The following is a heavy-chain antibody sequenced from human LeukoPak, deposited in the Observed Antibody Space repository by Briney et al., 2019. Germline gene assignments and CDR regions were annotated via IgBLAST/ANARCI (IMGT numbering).Heavy chain of an antibody. CDR2: IKSKTDGGTT. CDR1: GFTFSNAW. Sequence: GGSLRLSCAASGFTFSNAWMSWVRQAPGKGLEWVGRIKSKTDGGTTDYAAPVKGRFTISRDDSKNTLYLQMNSLKTEDTAVYYCTTVSLWFGELSFDYWGRGTLVTVSS. D-gene: IGHD3-10*01. CDR3: TTVSLWFGELSFDY. V-gene: IGHV3-15*01. J-gene: IGHJ4*02.